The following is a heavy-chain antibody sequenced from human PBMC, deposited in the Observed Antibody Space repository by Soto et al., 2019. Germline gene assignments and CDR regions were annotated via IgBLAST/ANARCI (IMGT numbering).Heavy chain of an antibody. Sequence: EVQLVESGGGLVQPGGSLRLSCSASGFTFSSYAMHWVRQAPGKGLEHVSAISSNGGSTYSADSVKGRFTITRDNSKNTLYLQMSSLRAEDTAVYYCVKGHVYSRGCLDAWSQGALVTVSS. D-gene: IGHD6-19*01. CDR2: ISSNGGST. CDR3: VKGHVYSRGCLDA. J-gene: IGHJ5*02. V-gene: IGHV3-64D*06. CDR1: GFTFSSYA.